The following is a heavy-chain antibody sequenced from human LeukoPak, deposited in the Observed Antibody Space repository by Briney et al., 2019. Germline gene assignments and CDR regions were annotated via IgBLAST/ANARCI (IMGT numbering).Heavy chain of an antibody. J-gene: IGHJ3*02. D-gene: IGHD3-22*01. Sequence: LGGSLRLSCAASGFTFSTYAMSWVRQAPRKGLEWVSAISGSGGSTYYADSAKGRFTISRDNSKNTLFLQMNSPRAEDTAVYYCAKGRYYYDSSDAFDIWGQGTMVTVSS. CDR2: ISGSGGST. CDR1: GFTFSTYA. V-gene: IGHV3-23*01. CDR3: AKGRYYYDSSDAFDI.